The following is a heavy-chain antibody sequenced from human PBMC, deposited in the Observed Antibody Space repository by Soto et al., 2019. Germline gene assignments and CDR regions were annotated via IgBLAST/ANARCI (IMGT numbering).Heavy chain of an antibody. CDR2: IYYSGST. V-gene: IGHV4-59*01. Sequence: TSETLSLTCTVSGGSISSYYWSWIRQPPGKGLEWIGYIYYSGSTNYNPSLKSRVTISVDTSKNQFSLKLSSVTAADTAVYYCARGGYFDWLSYYYYGMDVWGQGTTVTVSS. CDR3: ARGGYFDWLSYYYYGMDV. CDR1: GGSISSYY. D-gene: IGHD3-9*01. J-gene: IGHJ6*02.